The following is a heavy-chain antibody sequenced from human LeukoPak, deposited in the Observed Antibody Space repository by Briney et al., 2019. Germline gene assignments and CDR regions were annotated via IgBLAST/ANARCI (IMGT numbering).Heavy chain of an antibody. CDR3: ARILDSAWGELGY. Sequence: PGGSLRLSCAASGFTFRSYAMHWVRQAPGKGLEWVALISYDGSNKYYADSVKGRFTISRDNSKNTLFLQMNSLRAEDTAVYYCARILDSAWGELGYWGQGTLVTVSS. CDR1: GFTFRSYA. CDR2: ISYDGSNK. V-gene: IGHV3-30*04. D-gene: IGHD6-19*01. J-gene: IGHJ4*02.